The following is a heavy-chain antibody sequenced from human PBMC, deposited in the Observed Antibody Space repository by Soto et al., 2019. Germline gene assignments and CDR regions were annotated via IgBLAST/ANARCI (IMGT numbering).Heavy chain of an antibody. CDR2: ISYDGRNE. J-gene: IGHJ4*02. CDR1: GFSFSSYA. CDR3: ARDGCPNGVCFNDY. D-gene: IGHD2-8*01. V-gene: IGHV3-30*04. Sequence: QVKLVESGGGVVQPGRSLRLSCAASGFSFSSYAMHWVRQAPGKGREWLSIISYDGRNEYYADSVKGRFTVSRDSSENTLYLQINTLKPEDTAVYYCARDGCPNGVCFNDYWGQGTLVTVSP.